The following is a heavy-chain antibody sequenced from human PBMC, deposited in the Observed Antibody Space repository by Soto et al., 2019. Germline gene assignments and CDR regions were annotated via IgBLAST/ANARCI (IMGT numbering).Heavy chain of an antibody. CDR3: ARWGTTGGFDL. Sequence: QVHLVESGGGVVQPGTSLRLSCLASGFRFKSYVMSWVRQPPGKGLEWVALTSYDGTNKYYGDSVTGRFTVSRDNSKNTLHLQMDSLRPEDTALYYCARWGTTGGFDLWGQGTLVSVSS. V-gene: IGHV3-30*19. J-gene: IGHJ4*02. D-gene: IGHD3-16*01. CDR2: TSYDGTNK. CDR1: GFRFKSYV.